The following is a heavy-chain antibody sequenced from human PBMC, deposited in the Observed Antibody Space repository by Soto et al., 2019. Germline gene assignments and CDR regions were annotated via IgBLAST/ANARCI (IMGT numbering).Heavy chain of an antibody. Sequence: SVKVSCKASGGTFSSYAISWVRQAPGQGLEWMGGIIPIFGTANYAQKFQGRVTITADESTSTAYMELSSLRSEDTAVYYCASRRYYDSSGYFDYWGQGTLVTVSS. J-gene: IGHJ4*02. CDR3: ASRRYYDSSGYFDY. D-gene: IGHD3-22*01. CDR1: GGTFSSYA. CDR2: IIPIFGTA. V-gene: IGHV1-69*13.